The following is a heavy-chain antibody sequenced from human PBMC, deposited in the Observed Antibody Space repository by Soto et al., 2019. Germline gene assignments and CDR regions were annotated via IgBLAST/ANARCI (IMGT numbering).Heavy chain of an antibody. CDR1: GYTFTSHG. Sequence: VASVKVSCKAAGYTFTSHGINWVRQAPGQGLELMGWISAYNGDTKYEQKFQGRVTMTTDASSSTAYVELKSLSSDDTAVYFCARDPSNTSGNRIWLDPCGQGTKVTV. D-gene: IGHD6-19*01. V-gene: IGHV1-18*04. J-gene: IGHJ5*02. CDR2: ISAYNGDT. CDR3: ARDPSNTSGNRIWLDP.